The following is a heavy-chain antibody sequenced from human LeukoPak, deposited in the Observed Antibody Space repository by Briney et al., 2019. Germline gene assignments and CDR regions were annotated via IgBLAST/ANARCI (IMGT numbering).Heavy chain of an antibody. Sequence: GGSLRLSCAASGFTVSSNYMSWVRQAPGKGLEWVSVIYSGGSTYYADSVKGRFTISRDNSKNTLYLQMNSLRAEDTAVYYCARGEPGIAVAGTPLDYWGQGTLVTVSS. CDR2: IYSGGST. CDR3: ARGEPGIAVAGTPLDY. CDR1: GFTVSSNY. J-gene: IGHJ4*02. D-gene: IGHD6-19*01. V-gene: IGHV3-66*01.